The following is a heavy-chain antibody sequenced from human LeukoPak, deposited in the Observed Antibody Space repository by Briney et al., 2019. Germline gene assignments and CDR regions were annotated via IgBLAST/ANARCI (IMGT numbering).Heavy chain of an antibody. CDR3: ARPSDTAMRLDLYYFDY. CDR1: GGSISSYY. V-gene: IGHV4-4*07. D-gene: IGHD5-18*01. CDR2: IYTSGST. Sequence: SETLSLTCTVSGGSISSYYWSWIRQPAGKGLEWTGRIYTSGSTNYNPSLKSRVTMSVDTSKNQFSLKLSSVTAADTAVYYCARPSDTAMRLDLYYFDYWGQGTLVTVSS. J-gene: IGHJ4*02.